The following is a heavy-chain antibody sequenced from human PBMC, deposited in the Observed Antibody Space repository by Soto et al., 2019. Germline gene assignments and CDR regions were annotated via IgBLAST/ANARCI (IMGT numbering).Heavy chain of an antibody. CDR3: AKYGRVGGTTSLDS. V-gene: IGHV3-23*01. CDR2: IRGSGGST. D-gene: IGHD1-26*01. J-gene: IGHJ5*01. CDR1: GFTFSSYA. Sequence: GGSLRLSCAASGFTFSSYAMSWVRQAPGKGLEWVSAIRGSGGSTYHADSVKGRFTISRDNPKYTLYLQMNSLRAEDTAVYYCAKYGRVGGTTSLDSWGQGTLVTVSS.